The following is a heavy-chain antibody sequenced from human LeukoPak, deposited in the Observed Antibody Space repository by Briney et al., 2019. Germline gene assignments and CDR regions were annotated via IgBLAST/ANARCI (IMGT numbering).Heavy chain of an antibody. Sequence: ASVKVSCKVSGYTLTELSMHWVRQAPGKGLEWMGGFDPEDGETIYAQKFQGRVTMTEDTSTDTAYMELSSLRSEDTAVYYCARVSYNVLRYFDWLFPPGDYWGQGTLVTVSS. CDR3: ARVSYNVLRYFDWLFPPGDY. D-gene: IGHD3-9*01. V-gene: IGHV1-24*01. CDR1: GYTLTELS. J-gene: IGHJ4*02. CDR2: FDPEDGET.